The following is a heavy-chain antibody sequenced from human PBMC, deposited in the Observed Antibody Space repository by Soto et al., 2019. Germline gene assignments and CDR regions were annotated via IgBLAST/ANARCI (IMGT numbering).Heavy chain of an antibody. J-gene: IGHJ4*02. Sequence: QVQLVQSVAEVKKPGASVKVSCKASGYSFTDYAIHWVRQAPGQGLEWIGWISTGNGKTKYSQRFQGRVTITRDTSATTAYMELSSLSSEDTAVYFCAKASRLWTPDYWGQGTLVTVSP. D-gene: IGHD2-21*01. CDR1: GYSFTDYA. CDR2: ISTGNGKT. CDR3: AKASRLWTPDY. V-gene: IGHV1-3*04.